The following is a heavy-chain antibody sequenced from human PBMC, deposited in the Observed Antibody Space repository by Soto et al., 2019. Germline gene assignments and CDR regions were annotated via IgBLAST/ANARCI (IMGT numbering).Heavy chain of an antibody. J-gene: IGHJ3*01. V-gene: IGHV1-69*01. Sequence: QVQLIQSEAEVKKPGSSVRVSCTASGGIFGSHGFSWVRQAPGHRLEWVGGFIPIFRTLTYTEKFQARVRLAADESTNTVYLDLSSLTSEDTAVYYCVRDRRIYYSDPHDEFVASDYEVWGQGTMVSVSS. CDR2: FIPIFRTL. CDR1: GGIFGSHG. D-gene: IGHD3-22*01. CDR3: VRDRRIYYSDPHDEFVASDYEV.